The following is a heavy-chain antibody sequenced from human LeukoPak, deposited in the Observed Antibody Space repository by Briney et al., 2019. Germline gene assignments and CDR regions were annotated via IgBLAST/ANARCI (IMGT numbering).Heavy chain of an antibody. CDR1: GYTFTGYY. Sequence: SVKVSCKASGYTFTGYYIHWVRQAPGQGLEWMGRIIPILGIANYAQKFQGRVTITADKSTSTAYMELSSLRSEDTAVYYCASRYSSSYYYYYYMDVWGKGTTVTVSS. J-gene: IGHJ6*03. CDR3: ASRYSSSYYYYYYMDV. CDR2: IIPILGIA. D-gene: IGHD6-6*01. V-gene: IGHV1-69*02.